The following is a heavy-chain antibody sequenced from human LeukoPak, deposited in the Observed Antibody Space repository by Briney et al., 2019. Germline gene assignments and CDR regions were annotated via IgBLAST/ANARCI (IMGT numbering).Heavy chain of an antibody. D-gene: IGHD3-10*01. J-gene: IGHJ6*03. V-gene: IGHV3-30*02. CDR1: GFTFSSYG. CDR2: IWYGGSNK. Sequence: PGGSLRLSCAASGFTFSSYGMQWVRQAPGKGLEWVAVIWYGGSNKYYADSVKGRFTISRDNSKNTLYLQMNSLRAEDTAVYYCAKATMVRGVSYMDVWGKGTTVTVSS. CDR3: AKATMVRGVSYMDV.